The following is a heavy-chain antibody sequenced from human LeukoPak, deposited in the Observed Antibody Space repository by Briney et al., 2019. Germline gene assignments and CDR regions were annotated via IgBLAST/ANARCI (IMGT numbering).Heavy chain of an antibody. Sequence: GGSLRLSCAASGFTFSNYAMDWVRQVPGKGLEWFSAISASGGRTYYADSVKGRFTISRDNSKNTLYLQMNSLRAEDTAVYYCAKDQGDTAMVPLRYWGQGTLVTVSS. V-gene: IGHV3-23*01. D-gene: IGHD5-18*01. CDR1: GFTFSNYA. CDR2: ISASGGRT. CDR3: AKDQGDTAMVPLRY. J-gene: IGHJ4*02.